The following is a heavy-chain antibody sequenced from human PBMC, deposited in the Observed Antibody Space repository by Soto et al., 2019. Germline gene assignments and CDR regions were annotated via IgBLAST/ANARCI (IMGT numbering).Heavy chain of an antibody. Sequence: QVQLVQSGAEVKKPGSSVKVSCKASGGTFSSYAISWVRQAPGQGLEWMGGIIPIFGTANYAQKFQGRVTFTADKSTSTANMELSSLRSEDTAVYYGARGGQMATIGGPFDYWGQGTLVTVSS. V-gene: IGHV1-69*06. CDR1: GGTFSSYA. CDR2: IIPIFGTA. D-gene: IGHD5-12*01. J-gene: IGHJ4*02. CDR3: ARGGQMATIGGPFDY.